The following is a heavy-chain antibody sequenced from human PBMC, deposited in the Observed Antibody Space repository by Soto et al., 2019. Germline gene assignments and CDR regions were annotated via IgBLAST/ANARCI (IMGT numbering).Heavy chain of an antibody. D-gene: IGHD3-22*01. Sequence: RLSRAASEVSSIAFAISRVRQTPRKGLEWVSAISSTSKYIYYADSVKGRFTISRANAKHTLYLQMNSLRAEDTAVYYCAKGDPYYYDSSGYFYFDYWGQGTLVTVSS. V-gene: IGHV3-21*06. J-gene: IGHJ4*02. CDR1: EVSSIAFA. CDR2: ISSTSKYI. CDR3: AKGDPYYYDSSGYFYFDY.